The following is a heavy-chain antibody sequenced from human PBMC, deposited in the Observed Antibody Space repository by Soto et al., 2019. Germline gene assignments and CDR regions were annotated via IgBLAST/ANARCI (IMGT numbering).Heavy chain of an antibody. CDR1: GFTFSSYA. Sequence: PGGSLRLSCAASGFTFSSYAMSWVRQAPGKGLEWVSAISGSGGSTYYADSVKGRFTISRDNSKNTLYLQMNSLRAEDTAVYYCAKGVVLGDIVVVAADAPNYYYGMDVWGQGTTVTVSS. CDR3: AKGVVLGDIVVVAADAPNYYYGMDV. V-gene: IGHV3-23*01. J-gene: IGHJ6*02. D-gene: IGHD2-15*01. CDR2: ISGSGGST.